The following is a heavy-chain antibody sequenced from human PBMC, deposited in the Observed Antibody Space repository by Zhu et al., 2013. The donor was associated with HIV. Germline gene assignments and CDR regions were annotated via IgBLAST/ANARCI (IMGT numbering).Heavy chain of an antibody. J-gene: IGHJ4*02. CDR2: ISGSGGST. D-gene: IGHD1-26*01. CDR3: AKGGVDSGFDD. CDR1: GFTFNNYG. V-gene: IGHV3-23*01. Sequence: EVQLLESGGGLVHPGGSLRLSCAASGFTFNNYGMTWVRQAPGKGLEWVSTISGSGGSTDYADSVKGRFTISRDNSKNTLYLQMNSLRAGDTALYYCAKGGVDSGFDDWGQGTLVTVSS.